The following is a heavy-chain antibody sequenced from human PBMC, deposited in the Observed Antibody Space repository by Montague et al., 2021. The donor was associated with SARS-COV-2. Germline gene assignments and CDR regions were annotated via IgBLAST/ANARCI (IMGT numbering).Heavy chain of an antibody. CDR2: ITHGCST. Sequence: SETLSLTCAVYGGSLSGFYWTWICQAPGKGLEWVGEITHGCSTSYSPALKSRLTISLDTSKNQFSLKLDSVTAADTATYYCARSHDYRGNDYFDSWGQGALVIVSS. J-gene: IGHJ4*02. D-gene: IGHD4-23*01. CDR1: GGSLSGFY. CDR3: ARSHDYRGNDYFDS. V-gene: IGHV4-34*01.